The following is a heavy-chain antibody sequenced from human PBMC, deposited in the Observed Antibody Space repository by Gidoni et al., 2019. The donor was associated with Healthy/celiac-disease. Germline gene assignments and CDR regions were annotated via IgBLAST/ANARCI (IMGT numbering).Heavy chain of an antibody. J-gene: IGHJ5*02. CDR1: GGSISSSSYY. V-gene: IGHV4-39*01. CDR2: IYYSGST. CDR3: ARQRAGGPITIFGVVANHYNWFDP. D-gene: IGHD3-3*01. Sequence: QLQLQESGPGLVKPSETLSLTCTVSGGSISSSSYYWGWIRQPPGKGLEWIGSIYYSGSTYYNPSLKSRVTISVDTSKNQFSLKLSSVTAADTAVYYCARQRAGGPITIFGVVANHYNWFDPWGQGTLVTVSS.